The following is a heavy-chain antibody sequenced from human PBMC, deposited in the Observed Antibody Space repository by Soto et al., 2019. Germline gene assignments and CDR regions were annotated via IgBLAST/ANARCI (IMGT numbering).Heavy chain of an antibody. CDR2: ISGSGGST. CDR1: GFTFSSYA. Sequence: GGSLRLSCAASGFTFSSYAMSWVRQAPGKGLEWVSAISGSGGSTYYADSVKGRFTISRDNSKNTLYLQMNSLRAEDTAVYYCAKAPDGITIFGVVIINWVAFDIWGQGTMVTVSS. D-gene: IGHD3-3*01. CDR3: AKAPDGITIFGVVIINWVAFDI. V-gene: IGHV3-23*01. J-gene: IGHJ3*02.